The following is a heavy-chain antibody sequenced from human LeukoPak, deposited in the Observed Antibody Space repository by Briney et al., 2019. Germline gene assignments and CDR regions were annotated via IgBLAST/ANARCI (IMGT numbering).Heavy chain of an antibody. V-gene: IGHV4-59*01. CDR3: ASCIVGANWFDP. J-gene: IGHJ5*02. CDR1: GGSISYYY. Sequence: SESLSLTCAVSGGSISYYYWNWIRQPPGKGLEWIGYIHNSGSTSYNSSLKSRVTISADMSKNQVSLKLTSVTAADTAVYYCASCIVGANWFDPWGQGILVTVSS. CDR2: IHNSGST. D-gene: IGHD1-26*01.